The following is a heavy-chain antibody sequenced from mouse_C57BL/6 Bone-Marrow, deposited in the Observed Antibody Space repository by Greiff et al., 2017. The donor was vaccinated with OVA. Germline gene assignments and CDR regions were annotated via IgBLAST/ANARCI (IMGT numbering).Heavy chain of an antibody. CDR2: FYPGSGSI. CDR3: SRHDAGGGMGFYYVCRPYCDY. Sequence: QVQLQQSGAELVKPGASVKLSCKASGYTFTEYTINWVKQRSGQGLEWIGWFYPGSGSIQYNENFKDKATLTADKSSSTVYLALSSLTSDDSAVYLRSRHDAGGGMGFYYVCRPYCDYWGQGTTRTVSS. J-gene: IGHJ2*01. CDR1: GYTFTEYT. V-gene: IGHV1-62-2*01. D-gene: IGHD1-1*01.